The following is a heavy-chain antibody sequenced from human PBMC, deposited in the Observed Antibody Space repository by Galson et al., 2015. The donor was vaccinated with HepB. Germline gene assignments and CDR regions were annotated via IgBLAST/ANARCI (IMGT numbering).Heavy chain of an antibody. J-gene: IGHJ5*02. V-gene: IGHV1-69*13. Sequence: SVKVSCKASGVTFSRYAISWLRQAPGQGLEWMGGIIPLFGSANYAQKLQGRVTITADESTSTTYMELRSLRSDDTAVYYCARDSVDIVVVPVEGNWFDPWGQGTLVTVSS. CDR2: IIPLFGSA. CDR1: GVTFSRYA. D-gene: IGHD2-2*03. CDR3: ARDSVDIVVVPVEGNWFDP.